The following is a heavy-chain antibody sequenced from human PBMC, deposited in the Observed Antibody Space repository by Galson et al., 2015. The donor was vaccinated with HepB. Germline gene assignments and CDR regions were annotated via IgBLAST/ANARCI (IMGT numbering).Heavy chain of an antibody. CDR3: ARRYSSSWYDFDYGMDV. Sequence: SLRLSCAASGFTFSSYGMHWVRQAPGKGLEWVAVIWYDGSNKYYADSVKGRFTISRDNSKNTLYLQMNSLRAEDTAVYYCARRYSSSWYDFDYGMDVWGQGTTVTVSS. CDR1: GFTFSSYG. J-gene: IGHJ6*02. CDR2: IWYDGSNK. D-gene: IGHD6-13*01. V-gene: IGHV3-33*01.